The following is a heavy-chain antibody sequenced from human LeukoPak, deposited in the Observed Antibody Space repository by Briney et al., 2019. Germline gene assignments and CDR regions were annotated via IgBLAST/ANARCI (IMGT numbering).Heavy chain of an antibody. CDR3: ARLFWSAYYGNYFDY. V-gene: IGHV4-39*01. CDR2: IYYSVST. D-gene: IGHD3-3*01. CDR1: GGSISSSSYD. Sequence: PSETLSLTCTVSGGSISSSSYDWGWIRQPPGKGREGSGSIYYSVSTYYNPCRNSRVTISVATSKNQFSLKVSSVTDADTAVYYCARLFWSAYYGNYFDYWGQGTLVTVSS. J-gene: IGHJ4*02.